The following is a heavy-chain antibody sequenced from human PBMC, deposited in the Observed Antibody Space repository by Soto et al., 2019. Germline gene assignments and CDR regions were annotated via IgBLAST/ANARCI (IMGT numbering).Heavy chain of an antibody. CDR3: ARSADYGDYPFYFDY. V-gene: IGHV1-69*06. CDR2: IIPIFGTA. D-gene: IGHD4-17*01. CDR1: GGTFSSYA. Sequence: ASVKVSCKASGGTFSSYAISWVRQAPGLGFEWMGGIIPIFGTANYAQKFQGRVTITADKSTSTAYMELSSLRSEDTAVYYCARSADYGDYPFYFDYWGQGTLVTVSS. J-gene: IGHJ4*02.